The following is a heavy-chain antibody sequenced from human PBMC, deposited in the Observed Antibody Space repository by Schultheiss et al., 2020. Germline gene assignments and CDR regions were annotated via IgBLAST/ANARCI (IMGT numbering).Heavy chain of an antibody. Sequence: ASVKVSCKASGYTFTSYGISWVRQAPGQGLEWMGWISAYNGHTDYAQNLQGRVTMTTDTSTSTAYMELSSLRSEDTAVYYCAREDPLQQLVTYWGQGTLVTVSS. V-gene: IGHV1-18*01. D-gene: IGHD6-13*01. CDR2: ISAYNGHT. CDR1: GYTFTSYG. J-gene: IGHJ4*02. CDR3: AREDPLQQLVTY.